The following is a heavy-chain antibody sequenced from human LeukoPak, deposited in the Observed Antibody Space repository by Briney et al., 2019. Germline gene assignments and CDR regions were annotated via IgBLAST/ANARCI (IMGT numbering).Heavy chain of an antibody. CDR3: VNGCAGDCPYFDS. J-gene: IGHJ4*02. V-gene: IGHV3-23*01. Sequence: GGSLRLSCAASGFTFSNYAMSWVRQAPGKGLEWVSLISGSGVNIYYADTVKGRFAISRDNSKDTLYLQMNRLRAEDTAVYYCVNGCAGDCPYFDSWGQGTLVTVFS. CDR2: ISGSGVNI. D-gene: IGHD2-21*02. CDR1: GFTFSNYA.